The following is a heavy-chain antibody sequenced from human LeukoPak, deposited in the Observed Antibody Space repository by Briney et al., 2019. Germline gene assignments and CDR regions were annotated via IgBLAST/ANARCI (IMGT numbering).Heavy chain of an antibody. J-gene: IGHJ6*03. Sequence: GGSLRLSCAASGFTFSGSAMHWVRQASGKGLEWVGRIRSKANSYATAYAASVKGRFTISRDDSKNTAYLQMNSLRAEDTAVYYCAKGPNDSSGHYYYMDVWGKGTTVTVSS. CDR2: IRSKANSYAT. CDR1: GFTFSGSA. V-gene: IGHV3-73*01. CDR3: AKGPNDSSGHYYYMDV. D-gene: IGHD3-22*01.